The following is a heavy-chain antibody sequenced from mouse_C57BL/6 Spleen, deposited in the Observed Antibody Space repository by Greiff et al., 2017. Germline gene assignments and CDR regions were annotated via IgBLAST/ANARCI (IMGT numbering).Heavy chain of an antibody. Sequence: VQLQQSGPGLVQPSQSLSITCTASGFSLTSYGVHWVRQSPGKGLEWLGVIWSGGSTDYNAAFISSLSISKDDSKSQVFFKMNSLQADDTAIYYCARDGIRAYFDYWGQGTTLTVSS. D-gene: IGHD3-3*01. CDR2: IWSGGST. V-gene: IGHV2-2*01. J-gene: IGHJ2*01. CDR3: ARDGIRAYFDY. CDR1: GFSLTSYG.